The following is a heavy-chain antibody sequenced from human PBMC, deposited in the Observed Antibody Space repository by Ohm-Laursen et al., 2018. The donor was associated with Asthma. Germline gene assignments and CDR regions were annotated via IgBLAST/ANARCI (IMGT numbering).Heavy chain of an antibody. V-gene: IGHV3-33*08. J-gene: IGHJ4*02. D-gene: IGHD4-11*01. Sequence: SLRLSCAASGFTFSSYGMHWVRQAPGKGLEWVAVGGSYYDGGLKYYADSVNGRFTVSRDNSKNTLYLQMNSLRAEDTAVYYCARDRGSNCLDYWGQGTLVTVSS. CDR3: ARDRGSNCLDY. CDR2: GGSYYDGGLK. CDR1: GFTFSSYG.